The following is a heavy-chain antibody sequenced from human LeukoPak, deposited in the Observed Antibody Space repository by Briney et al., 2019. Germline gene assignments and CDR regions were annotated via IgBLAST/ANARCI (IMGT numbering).Heavy chain of an antibody. D-gene: IGHD2-15*01. Sequence: ASVTVSCKASRYTFTGHYIHWVRQAPGQGLEWMGWINPNSGVTNYAQKFQGRVTMTRDTSLSTAYMELSSLRSDDTAVYYCARDSGASHLDYWGQETLVTVSS. J-gene: IGHJ4*02. V-gene: IGHV1-2*02. CDR1: RYTFTGHY. CDR3: ARDSGASHLDY. CDR2: INPNSGVT.